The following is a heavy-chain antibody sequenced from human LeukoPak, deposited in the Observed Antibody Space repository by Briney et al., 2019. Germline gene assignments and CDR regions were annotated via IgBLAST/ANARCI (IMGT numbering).Heavy chain of an antibody. V-gene: IGHV1-3*01. J-gene: IGHJ3*02. CDR3: ATPLRYCSSTSCYNDAFDI. CDR2: INAGNGNT. D-gene: IGHD2-2*02. Sequence: ASVKVSCKASGYTFTSYAMHWVRQAPGRRLEWMGWINAGNGNTKYSQKFQGRVTITRDTSASTAYMELSSLRSEDTAVYYCATPLRYCSSTSCYNDAFDIWGQGTKVTVSS. CDR1: GYTFTSYA.